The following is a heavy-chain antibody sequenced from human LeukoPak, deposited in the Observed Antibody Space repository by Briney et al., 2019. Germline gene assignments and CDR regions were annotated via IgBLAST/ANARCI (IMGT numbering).Heavy chain of an antibody. V-gene: IGHV3-23*01. CDR2: ISGSGGST. J-gene: IGHJ6*02. CDR3: AKVVYGDYGYYYYYYGMDV. CDR1: GFTFSSYA. Sequence: PGGSLRLSCAASGFTFSSYAMSWVRQAPGKGPEWVSAISGSGGSTYYADSVKGRFTISRDNSKNTLYLQMNSLRAEDTAVYYCAKVVYGDYGYYYYYYGMDVWGQGTTVTVSS. D-gene: IGHD4-17*01.